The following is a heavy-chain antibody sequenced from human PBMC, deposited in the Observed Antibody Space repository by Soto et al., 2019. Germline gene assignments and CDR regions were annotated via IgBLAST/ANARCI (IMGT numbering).Heavy chain of an antibody. CDR2: IYNNRSF. J-gene: IGHJ4*02. Sequence: SETLSLTCTVSGGSVSSGSFYWSWIRQPPGKALEWIGFIYNNRSFNYNPSLKSRVTMSVDTSKHQFSLKLSSVTAADTAVYYCARVPLDYSNSHYFDFWGQGTLVTVSS. CDR3: ARVPLDYSNSHYFDF. CDR1: GGSVSSGSFY. V-gene: IGHV4-61*01. D-gene: IGHD6-6*01.